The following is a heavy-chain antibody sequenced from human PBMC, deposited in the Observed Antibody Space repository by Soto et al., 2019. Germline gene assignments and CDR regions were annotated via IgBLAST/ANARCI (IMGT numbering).Heavy chain of an antibody. V-gene: IGHV1-69*13. CDR2: IIPIFGTA. J-gene: IGHJ4*02. CDR3: ARDLKSEHYDILTGYHRAPGAYFDY. CDR1: GGTFSSYA. D-gene: IGHD3-9*01. Sequence: SLKVSCKAAGGTFSSYAISWGRQAPGQGLEWMGGIIPIFGTANYAQKFQGRVTITADESTSTAYMELSSLRSEDTAVYYCARDLKSEHYDILTGYHRAPGAYFDYWGQGTLVTVSS.